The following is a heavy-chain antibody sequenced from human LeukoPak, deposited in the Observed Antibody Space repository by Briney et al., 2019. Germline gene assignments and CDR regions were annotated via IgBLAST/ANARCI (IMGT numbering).Heavy chain of an antibody. CDR3: ARSSMVPDH. J-gene: IGHJ4*02. Sequence: PSETLSLTCAVYGGSFSGYYWSWIRQPPGKGLEWIGEINHSGSTNYNPSLKSRVTISVDTSKSQFSLKLSSVTAADTAVYYCARSSMVPDHWGQGTLVTVSS. CDR1: GGSFSGYY. D-gene: IGHD6-13*01. V-gene: IGHV4-34*01. CDR2: INHSGST.